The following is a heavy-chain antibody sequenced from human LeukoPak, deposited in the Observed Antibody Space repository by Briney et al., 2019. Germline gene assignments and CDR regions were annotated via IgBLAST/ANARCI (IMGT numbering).Heavy chain of an antibody. Sequence: GRSLRLSCAASGFTFDDYAMHWVRQAPGKGLEWVSGISWNSGSIGYADSVKGRFAISRDNAKNSLYLQMSSLRAEDTALYYCAKEQSAFGSYFYYGLDIWGQGTTVTVSS. CDR3: AKEQSAFGSYFYYGLDI. CDR1: GFTFDDYA. CDR2: ISWNSGSI. V-gene: IGHV3-9*01. J-gene: IGHJ6*02. D-gene: IGHD3-10*01.